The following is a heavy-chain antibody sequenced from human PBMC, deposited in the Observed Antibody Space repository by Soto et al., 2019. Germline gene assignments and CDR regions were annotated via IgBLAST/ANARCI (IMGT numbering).Heavy chain of an antibody. CDR3: ARVVYGDYSHFDS. D-gene: IGHD4-17*01. J-gene: IGHJ4*02. Sequence: PGGSLRLSCAASGFPFSSYTMNWVRQAPGKGLEWVSSISSSSSYIYYADSVKGRFTISRDNAKNSLYLQMNSLRAEDTAVYYCARVVYGDYSHFDSWGQGTLVTVSS. CDR2: ISSSSSYI. CDR1: GFPFSSYT. V-gene: IGHV3-21*01.